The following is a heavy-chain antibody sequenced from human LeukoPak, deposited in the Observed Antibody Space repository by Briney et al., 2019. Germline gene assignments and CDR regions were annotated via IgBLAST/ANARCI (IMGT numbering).Heavy chain of an antibody. CDR1: GGSISSYY. D-gene: IGHD6-19*01. CDR2: IYYSGST. Sequence: PSETLSLTCTVSGGSISSYYWSWIRQPPGEGLEWIGYIYYSGSTNYNPSLKSRVTISVDTSKNQFSLKLSSVTAADTAVYYCARLKIAVAGTGGWYRYFDYWGQGTLVTVSS. J-gene: IGHJ4*02. CDR3: ARLKIAVAGTGGWYRYFDY. V-gene: IGHV4-59*13.